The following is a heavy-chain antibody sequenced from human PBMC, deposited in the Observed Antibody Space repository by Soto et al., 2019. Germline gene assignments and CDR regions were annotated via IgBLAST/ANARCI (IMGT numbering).Heavy chain of an antibody. CDR3: AREAVVGATTRYHFEY. D-gene: IGHD1-26*01. V-gene: IGHV3-23*01. J-gene: IGHJ4*02. CDR2: ISGSGGST. Sequence: GGSLRLSCASSVFPFSSYAMTWVRHSPGKGLEWVSVISGSGGSTYYADSVKGRFTISRDNSKNTLYLQMNSLRAEDTAVYYCAREAVVGATTRYHFEYLGQGSLVNVSS. CDR1: VFPFSSYA.